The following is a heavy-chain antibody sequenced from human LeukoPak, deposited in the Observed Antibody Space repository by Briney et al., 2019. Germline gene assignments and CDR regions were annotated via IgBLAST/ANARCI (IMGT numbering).Heavy chain of an antibody. CDR3: VRDNPRCCGVVPTNIDDY. J-gene: IGHJ4*02. CDR1: GFTFSRDS. Sequence: GGSLRLSCAASGFTFSRDSMNWVRQAPGKGLEWVSYINGGGSPTYYADSVRGRLTISRDNAKNSLYLQMNSLRAEDTAVYYCVRDNPRCCGVVPTNIDDYWGQGTLVTVSS. V-gene: IGHV3-48*01. D-gene: IGHD3-22*01. CDR2: INGGGSPT.